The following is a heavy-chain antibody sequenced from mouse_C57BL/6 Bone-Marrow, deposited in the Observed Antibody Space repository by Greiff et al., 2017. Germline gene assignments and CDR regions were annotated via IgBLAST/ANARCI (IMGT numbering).Heavy chain of an antibody. CDR1: GYPFTSYW. D-gene: IGHD2-5*01. J-gene: IGHJ2*01. CDR3: ARSYYSNVYYFDY. Sequence: QVQLQQPGAELVKPGASVKMSCKASGYPFTSYWITWVKQRPGQGLEWIGDIYPGSGSTNYNEKFKSKATLTVDTSSSTAYMQLSSLTSEDSAVYYCARSYYSNVYYFDYWGQGTTLTVSS. V-gene: IGHV1-55*01. CDR2: IYPGSGST.